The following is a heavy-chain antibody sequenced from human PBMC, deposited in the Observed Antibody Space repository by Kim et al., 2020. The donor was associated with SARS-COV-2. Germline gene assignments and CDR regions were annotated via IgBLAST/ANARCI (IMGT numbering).Heavy chain of an antibody. D-gene: IGHD1-26*01. CDR1: GGSISSGTW. V-gene: IGHV4-4*02. CDR3: ARLDYYSGGYYWFDP. Sequence: SETLSLTCGVSGGSISSGTWWSWVRQPPGKGLEWIGEISHSGNTNYNPSLRSRVTISVDKSKNQFSLSLNSVTAADTAVYYCARLDYYSGGYYWFDPWGQGTLAT. CDR2: ISHSGNT. J-gene: IGHJ5*02.